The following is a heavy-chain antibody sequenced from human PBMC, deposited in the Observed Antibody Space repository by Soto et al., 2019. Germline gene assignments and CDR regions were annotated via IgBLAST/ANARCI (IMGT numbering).Heavy chain of an antibody. V-gene: IGHV3-9*01. J-gene: IGHJ3*02. CDR3: AKCPGAYYYDSSGYYGYAFDI. CDR2: ISWNSGSI. Sequence: RLSCAASGFTFDDYAMHWVRQAPGKGLEWVSGISWNSGSIGYADSVKGRFTISRDNAKNSLYLQMNSLRAEDTALYYCAKCPGAYYYDSSGYYGYAFDIWGQGTMVTVSS. CDR1: GFTFDDYA. D-gene: IGHD3-22*01.